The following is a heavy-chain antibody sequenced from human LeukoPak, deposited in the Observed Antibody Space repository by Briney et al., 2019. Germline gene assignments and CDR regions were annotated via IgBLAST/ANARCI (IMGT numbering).Heavy chain of an antibody. D-gene: IGHD3-16*01. CDR2: INHSGST. J-gene: IGHJ4*02. V-gene: IGHV4-34*01. CDR3: ARGLGSLLY. Sequence: PSETLSLTCAVYGGSFSGYYWSWIRQPPGKGLEWIGEINHSGSTYYNPSLKSRVTISVDTSKNQFSLKLSSVTAADTAVYYCARGLGSLLYWGQGTLVTVSS. CDR1: GGSFSGYY.